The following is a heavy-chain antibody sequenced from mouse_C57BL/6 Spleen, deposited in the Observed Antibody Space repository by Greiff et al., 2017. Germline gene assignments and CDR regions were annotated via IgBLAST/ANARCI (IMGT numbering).Heavy chain of an antibody. J-gene: IGHJ2*01. D-gene: IGHD3-2*01. V-gene: IGHV1-26*01. Sequence: EVQLQQSGPELVQPAASVRISCKASGYTFTDYYMNWVKQSHGKSLEWIGDVNPNNGGTSYNQKFMGKAKLTVDKSSSTAYVELRSLTSEDAAVYYCAPDSAGPLDYWGQGTTLTVSS. CDR3: APDSAGPLDY. CDR2: VNPNNGGT. CDR1: GYTFTDYY.